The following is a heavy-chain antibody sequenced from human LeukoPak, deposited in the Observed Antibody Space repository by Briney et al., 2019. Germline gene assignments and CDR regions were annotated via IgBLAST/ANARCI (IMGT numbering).Heavy chain of an antibody. CDR3: AREHYYDSSGSSDAFDI. CDR1: GGSISSYY. CDR2: IYTSGST. D-gene: IGHD3-22*01. V-gene: IGHV4-4*07. Sequence: PSETLSLTCTVSGGSISSYYWSWIRQPAGKGLEWIGRIYTSGSTNYNPSLKSRVTMSVDTSKNQFSLKLSSVTAADTAVYYCAREHYYDSSGSSDAFDIWGQGTMVTVSS. J-gene: IGHJ3*02.